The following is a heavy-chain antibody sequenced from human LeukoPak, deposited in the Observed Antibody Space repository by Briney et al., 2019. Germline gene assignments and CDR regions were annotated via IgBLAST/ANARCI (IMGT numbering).Heavy chain of an antibody. D-gene: IGHD3-9*01. CDR1: GGSFSGYY. CDR2: INHSGST. Sequence: SETLSLTCAVYGGSFSGYYWSWIRQPPGKGLEWIGEINHSGSTNYNPSLKSRVTISVDKSKNQFSLKLSSVTAADTAVYYCARVYDILTGYYSFDYWGQGTLVTVSS. J-gene: IGHJ4*02. CDR3: ARVYDILTGYYSFDY. V-gene: IGHV4-34*01.